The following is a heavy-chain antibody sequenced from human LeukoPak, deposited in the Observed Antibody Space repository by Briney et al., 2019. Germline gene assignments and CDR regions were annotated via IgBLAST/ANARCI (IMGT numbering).Heavy chain of an antibody. V-gene: IGHV1-69*05. D-gene: IGHD5-18*01. CDR1: GGTFSSYA. Sequence: SVKVSCKASGGTFSSYAISWVRQAPGQGLEWMGGIIPIFGTANYAQKFQGRVTITTDESTSTAYMELSSLRSEDTAVYYCARSMGYSYGFSRQYCMDVWGKGTTVTVSS. J-gene: IGHJ6*03. CDR3: ARSMGYSYGFSRQYCMDV. CDR2: IIPIFGTA.